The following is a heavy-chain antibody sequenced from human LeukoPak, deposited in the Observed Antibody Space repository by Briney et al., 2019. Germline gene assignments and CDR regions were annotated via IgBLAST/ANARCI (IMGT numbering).Heavy chain of an antibody. V-gene: IGHV3-23*01. Sequence: GGSLRLSCAASGFTFSSYAMSWVRQAPGKGLEWVSTVSGSGGNTYYADSVKGRFTISRDNSKNTLYLQMNSLRAEDTAVYYCAKDYYDSSGYYGYFDYWGQGTLVTVSS. CDR1: GFTFSSYA. CDR2: VSGSGGNT. CDR3: AKDYYDSSGYYGYFDY. D-gene: IGHD3-22*01. J-gene: IGHJ4*02.